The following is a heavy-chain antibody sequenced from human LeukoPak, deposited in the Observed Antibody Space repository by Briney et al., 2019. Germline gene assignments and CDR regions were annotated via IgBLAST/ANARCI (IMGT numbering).Heavy chain of an antibody. J-gene: IGHJ4*02. Sequence: PSETLSLTCTVSGGSVSSNTYYWGWIRQPPGKGLEWIGTIYYSVNTYYNPSLKSRVTISVDTSKNQFSLKLSSVTAADTAVYYCARGTGGRNTMVRGVMGYWGQGTLVTVSS. V-gene: IGHV4-39*07. CDR1: GGSVSSNTYY. CDR2: IYYSVNT. CDR3: ARGTGGRNTMVRGVMGY. D-gene: IGHD3-10*01.